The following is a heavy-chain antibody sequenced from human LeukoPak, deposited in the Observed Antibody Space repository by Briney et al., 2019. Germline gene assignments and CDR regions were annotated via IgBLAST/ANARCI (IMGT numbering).Heavy chain of an antibody. CDR2: INSDESST. Sequence: PGGSLRLSCVGSGFTLSSYWMHWVRQAPGKGLVWVSRINSDESSTSYADSVKGRFTISRDNAKNTLYLQMNSLRAEDTAVYYCARRLLTSRNGMDVWGQGTTVTVSS. CDR3: ARRLLTSRNGMDV. CDR1: GFTLSSYW. V-gene: IGHV3-74*01. D-gene: IGHD4-11*01. J-gene: IGHJ6*02.